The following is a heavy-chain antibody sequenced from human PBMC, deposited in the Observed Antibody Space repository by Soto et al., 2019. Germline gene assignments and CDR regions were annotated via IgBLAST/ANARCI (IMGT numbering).Heavy chain of an antibody. CDR2: IWYDGSNK. D-gene: IGHD2-2*01. V-gene: IGHV3-33*01. CDR1: GFTFSSYG. CDR3: ARDLGEYCSSTSCQNFDY. J-gene: IGHJ4*02. Sequence: GGSLRLSCAASGFTFSSYGMHWVRQAPGKGLEWVAVIWYDGSNKYYADSVKGRFTISRDNSKNTLYLQMNSLRAEDTAVYYCARDLGEYCSSTSCQNFDYWGQGTLVTVSS.